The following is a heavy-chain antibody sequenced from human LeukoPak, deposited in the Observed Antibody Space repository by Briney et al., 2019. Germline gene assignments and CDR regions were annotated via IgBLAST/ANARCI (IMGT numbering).Heavy chain of an antibody. CDR2: ISTNGGST. D-gene: IGHD1-26*01. Sequence: GGSLRLSWAASGFTFSSYAMHWVRQAPGKGLEYVSGISTNGGSTNYTNSVKGRFTISRDNSKNTLYLQMGSLRAEDMAVYYCARDHGSGSYSDYWGQGTLVTVSS. CDR3: ARDHGSGSYSDY. CDR1: GFTFSSYA. J-gene: IGHJ4*02. V-gene: IGHV3-64*01.